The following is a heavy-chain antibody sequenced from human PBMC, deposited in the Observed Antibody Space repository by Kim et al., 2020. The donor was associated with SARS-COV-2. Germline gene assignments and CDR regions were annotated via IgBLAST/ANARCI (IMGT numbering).Heavy chain of an antibody. CDR3: ARQGSRFGGHAFDI. Sequence: GGSLRLSCAASGFTFSSYGMHWVRQAPGKGLEWVAVIWYDGSNKYYADSVKGRFTISRDNSKNTLYLQMNSLRAEDTAVYYCARQGSRFGGHAFDIWGQGTMVTVSS. V-gene: IGHV3-33*01. J-gene: IGHJ3*02. CDR1: GFTFSSYG. D-gene: IGHD3-10*01. CDR2: IWYDGSNK.